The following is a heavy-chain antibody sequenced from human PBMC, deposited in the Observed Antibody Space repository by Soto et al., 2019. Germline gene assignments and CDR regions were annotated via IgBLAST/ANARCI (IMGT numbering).Heavy chain of an antibody. CDR1: GGSFSGYY. CDR2: INHSGST. Sequence: SETLSLTCAVYGGSFSGYYWSWIRQPPGKGLEWIGEINHSGSTNYNPSLKSRVTISVDTSKNQFSLKLYSVTAADTAIYYCARLSRPESPFYFDSWGQGTLVTVSS. V-gene: IGHV4-34*01. CDR3: ARLSRPESPFYFDS. J-gene: IGHJ4*02. D-gene: IGHD6-6*01.